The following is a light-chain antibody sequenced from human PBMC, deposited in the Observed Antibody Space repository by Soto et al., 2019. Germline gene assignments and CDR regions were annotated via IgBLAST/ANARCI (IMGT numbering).Light chain of an antibody. CDR2: ATS. CDR1: QSVGSS. CDR3: HQYGTSPIT. J-gene: IGKJ5*01. Sequence: ETVMTQSPATLSVSPGEGATLSCRASQSVGSSLAWYQQKPGQAPRVLIDATSTRATGIPDRFSGSGSGTDFTLTISRLEPEDFAVYYCHQYGTSPITFGQGTRLEIK. V-gene: IGKV3-20*01.